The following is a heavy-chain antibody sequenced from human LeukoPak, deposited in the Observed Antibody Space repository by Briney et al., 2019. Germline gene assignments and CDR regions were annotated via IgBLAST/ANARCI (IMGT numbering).Heavy chain of an antibody. CDR1: GFTFLNYA. V-gene: IGHV3-23*01. CDR3: AKHNGDSCYSPSDY. Sequence: GGSLRLSCAASGFTFLNYAMSWVRQAPGKGLEWVSAISGSGGSTYYADSVKGRFTISRDNSKNTLYLQMNSLRAEDAAVYYCAKHNGDSCYSPSDYWGQGALVTVSS. J-gene: IGHJ4*02. D-gene: IGHD2-15*01. CDR2: ISGSGGST.